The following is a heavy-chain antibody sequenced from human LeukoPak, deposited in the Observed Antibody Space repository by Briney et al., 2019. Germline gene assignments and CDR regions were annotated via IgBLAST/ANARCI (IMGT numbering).Heavy chain of an antibody. CDR3: ARERTTVTSDFDY. D-gene: IGHD4-17*01. CDR1: GGSFSGYY. V-gene: IGHV4-59*10. Sequence: SETLSLTCAVYGGSFSGYYWNWIRQPPEKGLEWIGRIYTSGSTNYNPSLKSRVTMSVDTSKNQFSLKLSSVTAADTAVYYCARERTTVTSDFDYWGQGTLVTVSS. J-gene: IGHJ4*02. CDR2: IYTSGST.